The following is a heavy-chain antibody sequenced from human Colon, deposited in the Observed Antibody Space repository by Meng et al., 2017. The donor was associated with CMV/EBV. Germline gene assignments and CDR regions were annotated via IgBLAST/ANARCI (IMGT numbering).Heavy chain of an antibody. V-gene: IGHV4-39*07. J-gene: IGHJ6*02. CDR3: ARDPSRPYYYGSGSYYIDLRNGMDV. CDR1: GGSISRSSYY. Sequence: SETLSLTCTVSGGSISRSSYYWGWIRQPPGKGLEWIGSIYYGGSTYYNPSLKSRVTISVDTSKNQFSLKLSSVTAADTAVYYCARDPSRPYYYGSGSYYIDLRNGMDVWGQGTTVTVSS. D-gene: IGHD3-10*01. CDR2: IYYGGST.